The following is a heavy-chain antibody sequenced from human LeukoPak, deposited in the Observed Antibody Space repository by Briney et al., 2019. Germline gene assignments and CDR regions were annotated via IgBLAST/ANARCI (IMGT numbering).Heavy chain of an antibody. CDR1: GYSFTSYW. CDR3: ARVHYYGLGSFTPQPHWFDP. CDR2: IYPGDSDT. Sequence: GESLQISCKGSGYSFTSYWIGWVRQMPGKGLEWMGIIYPGDSDTRYSPSFQGQVTISADKSISTAYLQWSSLKASDTAMYYCARVHYYGLGSFTPQPHWFDPWGQGTLVTVSS. J-gene: IGHJ5*02. D-gene: IGHD3-10*01. V-gene: IGHV5-51*01.